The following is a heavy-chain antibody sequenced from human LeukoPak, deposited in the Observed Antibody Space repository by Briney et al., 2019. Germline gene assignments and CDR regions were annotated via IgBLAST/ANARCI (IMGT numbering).Heavy chain of an antibody. Sequence: PSETLSLTCTVSGGSISSYYWSWIRQPPGKGLEWIGYIYYSGSTNYNPSLKSRVTISVDTSKNQFSLKLSSVTAADTAVYYCARDIDSSSSGNWFDPWGQGTLVTVSS. CDR2: IYYSGST. V-gene: IGHV4-59*01. CDR3: ARDIDSSSSGNWFDP. J-gene: IGHJ5*02. CDR1: GGSISSYY. D-gene: IGHD6-6*01.